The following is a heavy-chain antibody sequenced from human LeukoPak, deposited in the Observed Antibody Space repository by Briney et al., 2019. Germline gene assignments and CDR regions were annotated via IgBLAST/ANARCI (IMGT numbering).Heavy chain of an antibody. CDR3: ARSGRGGAFDI. D-gene: IGHD1-26*01. Sequence: PGGSLRLSCAASGFTFSSYWMSWVRQAPGKGLEWVANIKQDGSEKYYVDSVKGRFTISGDNAKNTLYLQMNSLRAEDTAVYYCARSGRGGAFDIWGHGTMVTVSS. J-gene: IGHJ3*02. CDR2: IKQDGSEK. V-gene: IGHV3-7*01. CDR1: GFTFSSYW.